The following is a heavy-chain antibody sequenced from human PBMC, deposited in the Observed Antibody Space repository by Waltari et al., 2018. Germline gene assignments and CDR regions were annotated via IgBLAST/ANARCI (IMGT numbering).Heavy chain of an antibody. CDR3: AKDASSSWHYMDV. CDR1: GFTFDVFA. D-gene: IGHD6-6*01. CDR2: ITLNGVT. V-gene: IGHV3-43D*03. J-gene: IGHJ6*03. Sequence: EVHLVESGGAVVQPGGSLRLSCAASGFTFDVFAMHWVRQAPGKGLEWVSLITLNGVTFYSDSVRGRFTISRDNSKNSLYLQMNSLRAEDTALYYCAKDASSSWHYMDVWGKGTTVTVSS.